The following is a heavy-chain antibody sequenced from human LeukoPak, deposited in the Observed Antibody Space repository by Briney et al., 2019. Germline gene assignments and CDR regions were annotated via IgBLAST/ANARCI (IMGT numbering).Heavy chain of an antibody. J-gene: IGHJ4*02. D-gene: IGHD4/OR15-4a*01. CDR1: GDSVTNGNW. CDR3: ARYKDYGAAWGFDS. CDR2: THHSGTT. Sequence: PSETLSLTCGVSGDSVTNGNWWNWVRQPPGRGLEWIGETHHSGTTNYNPSLSSRVIISVDESKNQFSLNLNSVTAADTAVYYCARYKDYGAAWGFDSWGQGILVTVSS. V-gene: IGHV4-4*02.